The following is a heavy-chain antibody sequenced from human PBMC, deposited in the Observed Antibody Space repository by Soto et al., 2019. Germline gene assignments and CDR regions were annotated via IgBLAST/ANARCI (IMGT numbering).Heavy chain of an antibody. CDR2: IYHSGST. Sequence: SETLSLTCAVSGGSISSGGYSWSWIRQPPGKGLEWIGYIYHSGSTYYNPSLKSRVTISVDRSKNQFSLKLSSVTAADTAVYYCARDPRIYSDPYYFDYWGQGTLVTVSS. CDR3: ARDPRIYSDPYYFDY. J-gene: IGHJ4*01. V-gene: IGHV4-30-2*01. D-gene: IGHD4-17*01. CDR1: GGSISSGGYS.